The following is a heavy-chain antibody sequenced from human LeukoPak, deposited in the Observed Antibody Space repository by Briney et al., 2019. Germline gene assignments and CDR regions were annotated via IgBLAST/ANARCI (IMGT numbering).Heavy chain of an antibody. D-gene: IGHD5-24*01. CDR3: ARALVDGYKELGY. Sequence: GASVKVSCKASVYTFTTYGITWVRQAPGQGLEWMGWISAYNGNTNYARKLQGRVTMTTDTSTSTAYMGLRSLRSDDTAVYYCARALVDGYKELGYWGQGTLVTVSS. J-gene: IGHJ4*02. CDR2: ISAYNGNT. V-gene: IGHV1-18*01. CDR1: VYTFTTYG.